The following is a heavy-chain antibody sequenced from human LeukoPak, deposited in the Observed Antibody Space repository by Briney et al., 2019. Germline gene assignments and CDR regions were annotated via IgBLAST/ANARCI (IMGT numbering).Heavy chain of an antibody. CDR2: LNPNSGDT. CDR1: GYTITDYH. J-gene: IGHJ6*02. V-gene: IGHV1-2*06. CDR3: ARHRGAVPARGYGMDV. Sequence: ASVKVSCKASGYTITDYHIHWVRQAPGQGLEWMGRLNPNSGDTYYSQKFQGRVTMTRDTSISTAYMDLTRLRSDDTAVYYCARHRGAVPARGYGMDVWGQGTTVTVSS. D-gene: IGHD6-19*01.